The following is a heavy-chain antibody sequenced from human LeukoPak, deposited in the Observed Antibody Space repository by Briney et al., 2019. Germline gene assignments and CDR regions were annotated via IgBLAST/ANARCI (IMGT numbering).Heavy chain of an antibody. CDR2: ITASGST. V-gene: IGHV4-4*07. D-gene: IGHD5/OR15-5a*01. Sequence: TSGTLTLTCAASGVSVSGYYWSWIRQAPGKGLEWLARITASGSTNYNPSLKSRVTMSVDTSNNKFSLDLSSVTAADTAVYYCARDRGSTSRHYFDYWGQGALVAVSS. J-gene: IGHJ4*02. CDR1: GVSVSGYY. CDR3: ARDRGSTSRHYFDY.